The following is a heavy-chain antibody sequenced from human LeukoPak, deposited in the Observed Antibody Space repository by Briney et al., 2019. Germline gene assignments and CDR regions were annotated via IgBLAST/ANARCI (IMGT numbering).Heavy chain of an antibody. V-gene: IGHV4-59*01. CDR2: IYYSGST. D-gene: IGHD3-22*01. Sequence: KPSETMSLTCTVSGGSISSYYWSWIRQPPGKGLEWIGYIYYSGSTNYNPSLKSRVTISLDTSKNQFSLKLSSVTAADTAVYYCARENYDSSIHGMDVWGQGTTVTVSS. CDR1: GGSISSYY. CDR3: ARENYDSSIHGMDV. J-gene: IGHJ6*02.